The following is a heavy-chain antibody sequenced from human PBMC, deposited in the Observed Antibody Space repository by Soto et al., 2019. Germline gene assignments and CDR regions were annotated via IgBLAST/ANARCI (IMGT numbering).Heavy chain of an antibody. D-gene: IGHD1-26*01. CDR3: GSGGYSGIYGVRNWFDP. Sequence: SXSLSLTCTVSGGSISSSSYYWGWIRQPPGKGLEWIGSIYYSGSTYYNPSLKSRVSISVATSKNQFSLKLSPVPAADTAVYCCGSGGYSGIYGVRNWFDPWGQGTLVTVSS. CDR2: IYYSGST. V-gene: IGHV4-39*01. CDR1: GGSISSSSYY. J-gene: IGHJ5*02.